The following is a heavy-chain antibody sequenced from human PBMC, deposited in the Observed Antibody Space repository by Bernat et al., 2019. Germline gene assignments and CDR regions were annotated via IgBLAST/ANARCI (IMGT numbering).Heavy chain of an antibody. Sequence: QVQLVESGGGLVKPGGSLRLSCAASGFTFSDYYMSWLRQAPGKGVDWVSYSSSSSSYTSDADSMKGRFTISRDNAKNSQYLQMNSLRAEDTAVDYCARGTATSAPYMDVGGKGTTVTVTS. J-gene: IGHJ6*03. CDR2: SSSSSSYT. CDR1: GFTFSDYY. V-gene: IGHV3-11*05. CDR3: ARGTATSAPYMDV.